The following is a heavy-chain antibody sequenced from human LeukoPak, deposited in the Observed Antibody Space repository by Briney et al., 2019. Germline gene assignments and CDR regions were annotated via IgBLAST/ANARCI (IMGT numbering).Heavy chain of an antibody. D-gene: IGHD2-8*02. Sequence: GGSLRLSCAASGFTFSSYSMNWVRQAPGKGLEWVSSISSSSSYIYYADSMKGRFTISRDNAKNSLYLQMNSLRAEDTAVYYCARRHPKYIEYWFDYWGQGTLVTVSS. CDR1: GFTFSSYS. V-gene: IGHV3-21*01. J-gene: IGHJ4*02. CDR3: ARRHPKYIEYWFDY. CDR2: ISSSSSYI.